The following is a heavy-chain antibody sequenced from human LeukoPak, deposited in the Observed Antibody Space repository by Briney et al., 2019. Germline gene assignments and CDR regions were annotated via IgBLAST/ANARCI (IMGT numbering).Heavy chain of an antibody. V-gene: IGHV3-30*02. Sequence: GGSLRLSCGASGFTFSNYGMHWVRQAPGKGLEWVAFIRYDGSNRHYADSVKGRFTISRDNSKNTLYLQMNSLRAEDTAVYYCARVVAGRVDYWGQGTLVTVSS. D-gene: IGHD6-19*01. CDR2: IRYDGSNR. J-gene: IGHJ4*02. CDR3: ARVVAGRVDY. CDR1: GFTFSNYG.